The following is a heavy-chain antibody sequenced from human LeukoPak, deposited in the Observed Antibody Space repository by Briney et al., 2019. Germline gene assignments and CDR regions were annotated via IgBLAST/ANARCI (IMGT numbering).Heavy chain of an antibody. J-gene: IGHJ2*01. CDR1: GFTSSSYA. CDR3: ATSPPPRYFDL. V-gene: IGHV3-23*01. Sequence: GGSLRLSCAASGFTSSSYAMSCVRQAPGKGLEWVSSFSASGGGTNYADSVKGRFTISRDNSKNTQYLQMNSLRAEDTAVYYCATSPPPRYFDLWGRGTLVTVSS. CDR2: FSASGGGT.